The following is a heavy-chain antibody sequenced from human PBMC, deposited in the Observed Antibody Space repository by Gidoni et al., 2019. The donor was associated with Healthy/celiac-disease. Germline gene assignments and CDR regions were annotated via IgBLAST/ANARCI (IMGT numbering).Heavy chain of an antibody. CDR3: ARLQDKTSGSGDYVLDY. J-gene: IGHJ4*02. D-gene: IGHD4-17*01. V-gene: IGHV4-31*03. CDR2: IDYSGST. Sequence: QVQLQESGPGLVKPSPTLSLTFPVSGCSISPGVYYWSWIRQHPGKGLEWIGYIDYSGSTYYNPSLKSRVTISVDTSKNQFSLKLSSVTAADTAVYYCARLQDKTSGSGDYVLDYWGQGTLVTVSS. CDR1: GCSISPGVYY.